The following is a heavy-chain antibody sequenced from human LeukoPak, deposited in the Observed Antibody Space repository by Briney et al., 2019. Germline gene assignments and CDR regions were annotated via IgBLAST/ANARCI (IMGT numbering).Heavy chain of an antibody. CDR1: GGSLSGYY. J-gene: IGHJ6*03. Sequence: SETLSLTCAVSGGSLSGYYWTWIRQPPGKGLEWIGEINHSGSTNYNPSLKSRVTISVDTSKNQFSLKLSSVTAADTAVYYCARLGPYYYGSGSYRDYYYMGVWGKGTTVTISS. CDR3: ARLGPYYYGSGSYRDYYYMGV. V-gene: IGHV4-34*01. CDR2: INHSGST. D-gene: IGHD3-10*01.